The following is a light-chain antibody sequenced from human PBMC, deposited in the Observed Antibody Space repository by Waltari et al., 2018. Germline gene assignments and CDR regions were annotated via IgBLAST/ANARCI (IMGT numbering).Light chain of an antibody. V-gene: IGLV1-51*02. CDR3: GTWDSSLSGAV. Sequence: QSVLTQPPSVSAAPGQRVTISCPGGRSNIGKNYVSWYRQFPGTAPKPLIYEDTERPSGIAGRFSGSKSGTSATLDITGLQAGDEADYYCGTWDSSLSGAVFGGGTHLTVL. CDR1: RSNIGKNY. CDR2: EDT. J-gene: IGLJ7*01.